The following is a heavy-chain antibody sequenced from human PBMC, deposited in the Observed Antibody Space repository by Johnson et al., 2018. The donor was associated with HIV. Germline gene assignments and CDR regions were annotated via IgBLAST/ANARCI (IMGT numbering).Heavy chain of an antibody. V-gene: IGHV3-33*08. J-gene: IGHJ3*01. CDR1: GFTFSSYA. CDR2: IRYDGSNK. CDR3: ARMTTTVSHHDSFDF. Sequence: QVQLVESGGGLVQPGGSLRLSCAASGFTFSSYAMSWVRQAPGKGLEWVAFIRYDGSNKYYAESVKGRFTISRDNSKNTLYLKMNSLRAEDTAVYYCARMTTTVSHHDSFDFWGLGTRVTVSS. D-gene: IGHD4-17*01.